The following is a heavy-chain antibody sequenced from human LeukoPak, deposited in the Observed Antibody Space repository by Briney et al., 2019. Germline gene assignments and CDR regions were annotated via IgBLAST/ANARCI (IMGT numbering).Heavy chain of an antibody. Sequence: PSETLSLTCTVSGGSISSSSYYWGWIRQPPGKGLEWIGYIYYSGSTYYNPSLKSRVTISVDTSKNQFSLKLSSVTAADTAVYYCARWVGVFRGFVPTEYYFDYWGQGTLVTVSS. CDR1: GGSISSSSYY. V-gene: IGHV4-31*03. J-gene: IGHJ4*02. CDR3: ARWVGVFRGFVPTEYYFDY. CDR2: IYYSGST. D-gene: IGHD3-10*01.